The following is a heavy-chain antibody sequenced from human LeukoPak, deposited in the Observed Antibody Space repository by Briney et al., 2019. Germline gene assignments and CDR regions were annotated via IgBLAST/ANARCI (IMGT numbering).Heavy chain of an antibody. CDR1: GFTFSSYS. J-gene: IGHJ4*02. D-gene: IGHD3-22*01. CDR3: ARDYYDSSGYQGEYFDY. V-gene: IGHV3-48*01. Sequence: GGSLRLSCAASGFTFSSYSMNWVRQAPGKGLKWISYISSDSSTIYYADSVKGRFTISRDNAKNSLYLQMNSLRAEDTAVYYCARDYYDSSGYQGEYFDYWGQGTLVTVSS. CDR2: ISSDSSTI.